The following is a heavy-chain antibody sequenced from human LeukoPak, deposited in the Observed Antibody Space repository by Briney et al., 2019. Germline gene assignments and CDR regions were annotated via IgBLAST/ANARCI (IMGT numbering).Heavy chain of an antibody. Sequence: GRSLRLSCAASGFTFSSYAMHWVRQAPGKGLEWVAVISYDGSNKYYADSVRGRFTISRDNSKNTLYLQMNSLRAEDTAVYYCARRGAHDASDIWGQGTMVTVSS. D-gene: IGHD3-10*01. CDR1: GFTFSSYA. J-gene: IGHJ3*02. V-gene: IGHV3-30-3*01. CDR3: ARRGAHDASDI. CDR2: ISYDGSNK.